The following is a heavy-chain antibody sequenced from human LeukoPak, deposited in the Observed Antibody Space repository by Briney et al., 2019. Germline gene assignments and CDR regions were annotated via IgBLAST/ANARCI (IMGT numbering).Heavy chain of an antibody. V-gene: IGHV1-69*04. CDR3: ARVTVTTGLDY. J-gene: IGHJ4*02. CDR2: IIPILGIA. CDR1: GGTFSSYA. D-gene: IGHD4-17*01. Sequence: SVKVSCKASGGTFSSYAISWVRQAPGQGLEWMGRIIPILGIANYAQKYQGRVTITADKSTSTAYMELSSLRSEDTAVYYCARVTVTTGLDYWGQGTLVTVSS.